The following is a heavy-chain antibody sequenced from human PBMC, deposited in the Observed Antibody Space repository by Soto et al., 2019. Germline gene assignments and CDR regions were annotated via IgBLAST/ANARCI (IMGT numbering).Heavy chain of an antibody. Sequence: QVQLVESGGGVVQPGRSLRLSCAASGFTFSSYGMHWVRQAPGKGLEWVAVISYDGSNKYYADSVKGRFTISRDNSKNTLYLQMNRLRAEDTAVYYCAKQNDGYSYGYSFDYWGQGTLVTVSS. D-gene: IGHD5-18*01. CDR3: AKQNDGYSYGYSFDY. J-gene: IGHJ4*02. CDR2: ISYDGSNK. CDR1: GFTFSSYG. V-gene: IGHV3-30*18.